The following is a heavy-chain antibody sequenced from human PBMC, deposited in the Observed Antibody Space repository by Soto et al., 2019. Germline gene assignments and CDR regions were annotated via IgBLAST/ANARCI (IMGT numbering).Heavy chain of an antibody. V-gene: IGHV4-31*03. Sequence: QVQLQESGPGLVKPSQTLSLICTVSGGSINSGGSFWTWIRQHPGRAPEWIGYLSHTGNTYYNPSLKSGVLMSVDRSKNLLSLRLSSVTAADTAVYYCARGLYEPNWFDSWGQGTLVTVSS. D-gene: IGHD3-22*01. CDR3: ARGLYEPNWFDS. J-gene: IGHJ5*01. CDR2: LSHTGNT. CDR1: GGSINSGGSF.